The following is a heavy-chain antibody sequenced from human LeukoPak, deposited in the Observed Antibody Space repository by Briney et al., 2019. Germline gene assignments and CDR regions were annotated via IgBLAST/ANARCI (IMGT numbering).Heavy chain of an antibody. D-gene: IGHD2/OR15-2a*01. Sequence: ASVKVSCKASGYTFTGYYMHWVRQAPGQGLEWMGWINPNSGGTNYAQKFQGRVTMTRDTSISTAYMELSRLRSDDTAVYYCARDFLKRSPMDVWGQGTTVTVSS. CDR1: GYTFTGYY. V-gene: IGHV1-2*02. CDR2: INPNSGGT. J-gene: IGHJ6*02. CDR3: ARDFLKRSPMDV.